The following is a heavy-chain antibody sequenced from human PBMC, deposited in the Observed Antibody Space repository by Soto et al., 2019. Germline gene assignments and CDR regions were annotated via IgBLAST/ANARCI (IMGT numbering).Heavy chain of an antibody. J-gene: IGHJ6*02. D-gene: IGHD3-22*01. CDR3: ARVVVVIPPGYYYAMDV. CDR1: GFTFSSFH. V-gene: IGHV3-48*02. Sequence: HPGGSLRLSCAASGFTFSSFHMNWVRQAPGRGLEWVAYITSSSDTIYYSDSVKGRFTISRDNGKNSLFLQMNSPRDEDTAVYYCARVVVVIPPGYYYAMDVWGQGTTVTVSS. CDR2: ITSSSDTI.